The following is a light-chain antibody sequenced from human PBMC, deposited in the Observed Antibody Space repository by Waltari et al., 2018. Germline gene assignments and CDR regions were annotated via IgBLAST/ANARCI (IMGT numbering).Light chain of an antibody. CDR2: EVN. V-gene: IGLV2-8*01. CDR3: SSYAGRNNLV. Sequence: QSALTQPPSASGSPGQSVTISCTGTSSDVGGYKFVSWYQQHPGRAPKLMIYEVNQRPSASPLRFAASKSANTASLTVSGLQAEDESDYYCSSYAGRNNLVFGTGTKVTVL. CDR1: SSDVGGYKF. J-gene: IGLJ1*01.